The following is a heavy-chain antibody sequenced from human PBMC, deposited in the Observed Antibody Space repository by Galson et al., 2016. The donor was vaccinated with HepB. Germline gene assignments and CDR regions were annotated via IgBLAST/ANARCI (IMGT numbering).Heavy chain of an antibody. V-gene: IGHV2-5*02. CDR2: IYWDDDK. Sequence: PALVKPTQTLTLTCTFSGFSLSTGGVGVGWIRQPPGKALEWLALIYWDDDKRYSPSLGTRLTITKDTSKNQVVLTMTNMDPVDTATYYCAHNGPTDSPRGPLFGTSFDFWGQGTLVTVSS. J-gene: IGHJ4*02. CDR1: GFSLSTGGVG. D-gene: IGHD3-3*01. CDR3: AHNGPTDSPRGPLFGTSFDF.